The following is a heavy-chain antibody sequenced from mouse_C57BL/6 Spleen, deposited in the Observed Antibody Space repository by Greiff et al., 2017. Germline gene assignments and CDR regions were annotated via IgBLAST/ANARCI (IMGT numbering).Heavy chain of an antibody. CDR3: ARRDYGSYWYFDY. CDR1: GYTFTSYW. D-gene: IGHD1-1*01. J-gene: IGHJ2*01. Sequence: QVQLKQPGAELVMPGASVKLSCKASGYTFTSYWMHWVKQRPGQGLEWIGEIDPSDSYTNYNQKFKGKSTLTVDKSSSTAYMQLSSLTSEDSAVYYCARRDYGSYWYFDYWGQGTTLTVSS. V-gene: IGHV1-69*01. CDR2: IDPSDSYT.